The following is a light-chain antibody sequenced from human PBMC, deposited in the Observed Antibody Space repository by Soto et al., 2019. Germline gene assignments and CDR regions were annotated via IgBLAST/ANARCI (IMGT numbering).Light chain of an antibody. CDR2: YDS. V-gene: IGLV3-21*04. CDR1: NIGSKS. J-gene: IGLJ2*01. CDR3: QVWDSSSDHVV. Sequence: SYELTQPPSVSVAPGKTARITCGGNNIGSKSLPWYQQKPGQAPVLAIYYDSDRPSGIPERFSGSNSGNTATLTISRVEAGDEADYYCQVWDSSSDHVVFGGGTKLTVL.